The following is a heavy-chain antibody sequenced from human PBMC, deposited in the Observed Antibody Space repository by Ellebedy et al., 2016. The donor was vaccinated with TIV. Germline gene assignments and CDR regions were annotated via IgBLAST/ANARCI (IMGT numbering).Heavy chain of an antibody. CDR1: GFTFNSYA. CDR2: ISGSGSST. V-gene: IGHV3-23*01. D-gene: IGHD3-10*01. Sequence: GGSLRLXXAASGFTFNSYAMTWVRQAPGKGLEWVATISGSGSSTYYADSVEGRFTVSRDNSKNTLSLQMNSLRAEDTAIYYCAKGSASLRGVILDNWGQGTLVTVSS. J-gene: IGHJ4*02. CDR3: AKGSASLRGVILDN.